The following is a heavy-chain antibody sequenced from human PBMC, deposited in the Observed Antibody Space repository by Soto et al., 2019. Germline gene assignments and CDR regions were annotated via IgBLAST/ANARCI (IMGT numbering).Heavy chain of an antibody. Sequence: PSETLSLTCTVSGGSISSYYWSWIRQPPGKGLERIGYIYYSGSTNYNPSLKSRVTISVDTSKNQFSLKLSSVTAADTAVYYCARGSHSSSWYSHDYWGQGTLVTVSS. J-gene: IGHJ4*02. D-gene: IGHD6-13*01. CDR3: ARGSHSSSWYSHDY. V-gene: IGHV4-59*01. CDR2: IYYSGST. CDR1: GGSISSYY.